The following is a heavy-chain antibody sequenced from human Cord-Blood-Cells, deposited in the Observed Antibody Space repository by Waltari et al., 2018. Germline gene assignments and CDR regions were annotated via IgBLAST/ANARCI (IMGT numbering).Heavy chain of an antibody. D-gene: IGHD6-13*01. Sequence: QVQLQQWGAGLLKPSETLSLTCAVYGGSFSGYYWSWIRRPPGKGLEWIGEINHSGSTNYNPSLKSRVTISVDTSKNQFSLKLSSVTAADTAVYYCASSQRAAGTMVAFDIWGQGTMVTVSS. CDR1: GGSFSGYY. V-gene: IGHV4-34*01. J-gene: IGHJ3*02. CDR2: INHSGST. CDR3: ASSQRAAGTMVAFDI.